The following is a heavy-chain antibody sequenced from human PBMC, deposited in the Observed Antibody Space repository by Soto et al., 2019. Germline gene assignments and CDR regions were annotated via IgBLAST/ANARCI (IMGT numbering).Heavy chain of an antibody. CDR1: GFTFSSYG. J-gene: IGHJ3*02. CDR2: ISYDGSNK. CDR3: ARGFNSALDI. V-gene: IGHV3-30*03. Sequence: PGGSLRLSCAASGFTFSSYGMHWVRQAPGKGLEWVAVISYDGSNKYYADSVKGRFTISRDNAKNSLHLQMNSLRAEDTAVYYCARGFNSALDIWGQGKMVTVSS.